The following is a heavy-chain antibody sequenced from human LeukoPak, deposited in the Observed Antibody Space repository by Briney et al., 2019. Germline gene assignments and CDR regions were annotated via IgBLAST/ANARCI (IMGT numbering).Heavy chain of an antibody. CDR2: ISSSSSTI. V-gene: IGHV3-48*04. CDR3: AITPDSRADY. Sequence: GGSLRLSCAASGFTFSSYSMNWVRQAPAKGLEWVSYISSSSSTIYYADSVKGRFTISRDNAKNSLHLQMNSLRAEDTAVYYCAITPDSRADYWGQGTLVTVSS. D-gene: IGHD1-14*01. J-gene: IGHJ4*02. CDR1: GFTFSSYS.